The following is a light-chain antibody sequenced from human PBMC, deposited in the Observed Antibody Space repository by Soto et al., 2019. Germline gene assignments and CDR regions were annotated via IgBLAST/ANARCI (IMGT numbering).Light chain of an antibody. Sequence: QAVVTQPPSISGAPGQRVTISCTGSSSNIGAGSDVHWYHQLPGTAPKFLLYEVSNRPSGVSHRFSGSKSGNTASLTISGLQAEDEADYYCCSYTSSGTLYVFGTGTKLTVL. V-gene: IGLV1-40*01. CDR3: CSYTSSGTLYV. CDR1: SSNIGAGSD. J-gene: IGLJ1*01. CDR2: EVS.